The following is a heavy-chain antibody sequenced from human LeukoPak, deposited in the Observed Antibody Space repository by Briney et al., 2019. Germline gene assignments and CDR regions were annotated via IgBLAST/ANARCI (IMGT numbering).Heavy chain of an antibody. Sequence: SETLSLTCTVSGGSISSYYWSWIRQPAGKGLEWIGRIYTSGSTNYNPSLKSRVTMSVDTSKNQFSLKLSSVTAADTAVYYCARVASSGYYLQADAFDIWGQGTMVTVSS. D-gene: IGHD3-22*01. CDR3: ARVASSGYYLQADAFDI. CDR2: IYTSGST. CDR1: GGSISSYY. V-gene: IGHV4-4*07. J-gene: IGHJ3*02.